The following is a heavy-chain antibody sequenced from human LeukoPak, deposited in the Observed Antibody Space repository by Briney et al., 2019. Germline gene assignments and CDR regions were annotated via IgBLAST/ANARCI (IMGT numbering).Heavy chain of an antibody. CDR2: IYWNDDK. Sequence: SGPTLVNPTQTLTLTCTFSGFSLTTSGMCVSWIRQPPGKALEWLALIYWNDDKRYSPSLKSRLTITKDTSKNQVVLTMTNMDPVDTATYYCAHSRGCGGDCYYAQKRYFDYWGQGTLVTVSS. V-gene: IGHV2-5*08. D-gene: IGHD2-21*02. CDR1: GFSLTTSGMC. CDR3: AHSRGCGGDCYYAQKRYFDY. J-gene: IGHJ4*02.